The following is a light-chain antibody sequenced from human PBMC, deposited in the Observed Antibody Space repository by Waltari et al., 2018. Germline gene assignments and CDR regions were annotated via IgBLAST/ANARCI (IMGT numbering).Light chain of an antibody. CDR2: EGS. V-gene: IGLV2-23*01. CDR3: CSYAGGRTWV. J-gene: IGLJ3*02. Sequence: QSALTQPASVSGSPGQSITTSCTGTSSAVGTYNLVSWYQQHPGKAPKLLLYEGSKRASGVSDSFSGSRSGNTASLTISGLQAGDEGYYYCCSYAGGRTWVFGGGTKLTVL. CDR1: SSAVGTYNL.